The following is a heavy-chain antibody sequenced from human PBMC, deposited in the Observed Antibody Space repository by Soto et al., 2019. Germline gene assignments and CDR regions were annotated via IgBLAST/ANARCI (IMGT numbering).Heavy chain of an antibody. CDR2: INHSGSA. CDR1: GGSFSGYY. D-gene: IGHD3-3*01. J-gene: IGHJ4*02. Sequence: SETLSLTCAVYGGSFSGYYWSWIRQPPGKGLEWIGEINHSGSANYNPSLKSRVTISVDTSKNQFSLKLSSVTAADTAVYYCARVARFKVDWGQGTLVTVSS. V-gene: IGHV4-34*01. CDR3: ARVARFKVD.